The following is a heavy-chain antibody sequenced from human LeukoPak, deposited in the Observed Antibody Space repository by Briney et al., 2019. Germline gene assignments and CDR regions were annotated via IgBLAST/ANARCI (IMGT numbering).Heavy chain of an antibody. CDR1: GFTFRNYW. V-gene: IGHV3-7*01. CDR2: IKQDGSEK. CDR3: AKNTESQVIFRD. D-gene: IGHD2-15*01. Sequence: GGSLRLSCAASGFTFRNYWMSWVRQAPGKGLEWVANIKQDGSEKLYVDSVKGRFTISRDNAKNSLDLQMNSLRVEDTAVYYCAKNTESQVIFRDWGQGTLVTVSS. J-gene: IGHJ4*02.